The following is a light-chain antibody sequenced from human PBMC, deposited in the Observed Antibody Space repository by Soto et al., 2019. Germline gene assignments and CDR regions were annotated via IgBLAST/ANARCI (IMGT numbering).Light chain of an antibody. V-gene: IGLV2-14*01. CDR3: SSYTSSSTVV. J-gene: IGLJ2*01. CDR2: DVS. Sequence: QSALTQPASVSGSPGQSITMSCTGTSSNVGGYNYVSWYQQHPGKAPKLMIYDVSNRPSGVSNRFSGSKSGNTASLTISGLQAEDEADYYCSSYTSSSTVVFGGGTKLTV. CDR1: SSNVGGYNY.